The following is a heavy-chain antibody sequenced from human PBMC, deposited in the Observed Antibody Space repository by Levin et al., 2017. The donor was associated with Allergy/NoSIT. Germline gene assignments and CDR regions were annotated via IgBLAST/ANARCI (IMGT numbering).Heavy chain of an antibody. V-gene: IGHV3-64D*06. D-gene: IGHD6-19*01. CDR1: GFTFSSYV. CDR2: IWTTGDGT. J-gene: IGHJ1*01. Sequence: GGSLRLSCSVSGFTFSSYVMHWVRQAPGKGLEYVSAIWTTGDGTYYADSVKGRFTISRDNSKSTLYLQMSGLRVEDTAVYYCVKGSSAWFFLDDWGQGALVTVSS. CDR3: VKGSSAWFFLDD.